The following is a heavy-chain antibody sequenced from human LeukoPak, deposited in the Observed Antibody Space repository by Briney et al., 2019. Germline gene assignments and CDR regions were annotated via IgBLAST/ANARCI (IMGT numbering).Heavy chain of an antibody. Sequence: ASVKVSCKASGYTFTSYYMHWVRQAPGQGLEWMGIINPSGGSTSYAQKFQGRVTMTRDTSTSTVYMELSSLRSEDTAVYYCARVSVRGVIIKGYYYGMDVWGQGTTVTVSS. V-gene: IGHV1-46*01. CDR1: GYTFTSYY. D-gene: IGHD3-10*01. CDR3: ARVSVRGVIIKGYYYGMDV. CDR2: INPSGGST. J-gene: IGHJ6*02.